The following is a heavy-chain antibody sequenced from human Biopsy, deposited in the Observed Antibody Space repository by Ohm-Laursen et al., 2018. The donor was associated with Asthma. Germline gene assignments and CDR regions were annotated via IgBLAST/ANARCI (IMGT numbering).Heavy chain of an antibody. V-gene: IGHV4-31*03. CDR3: ARAQDYYDSRGYYRSFDY. J-gene: IGHJ4*02. CDR1: YGSITSGGYY. D-gene: IGHD3-22*01. Sequence: SQTLSLTCTVSYGSITSGGYYWTWIRQHPGKGPEWNGFIYYSGSTYYKPSLKSRVSISIDTSKNQFSLKLSAVTAADTAVYYCARAQDYYDSRGYYRSFDYWGQGTLVTVSS. CDR2: IYYSGST.